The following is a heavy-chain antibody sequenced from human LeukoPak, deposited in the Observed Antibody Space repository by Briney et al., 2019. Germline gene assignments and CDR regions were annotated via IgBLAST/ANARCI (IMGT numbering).Heavy chain of an antibody. CDR3: ATRRRDGYTRSFEY. V-gene: IGHV1-69*13. Sequence: ASVNVSFKSSGCTFSIYAISWGRHAPGQGLEWKGGIIPTFGTANYAKKFRGRVTITADESTRTAQMEQSSLRSEDTAVYYCATRRRDGYTRSFEYWGQGTLVTVSS. J-gene: IGHJ4*02. CDR1: GCTFSIYA. D-gene: IGHD5-24*01. CDR2: IIPTFGTA.